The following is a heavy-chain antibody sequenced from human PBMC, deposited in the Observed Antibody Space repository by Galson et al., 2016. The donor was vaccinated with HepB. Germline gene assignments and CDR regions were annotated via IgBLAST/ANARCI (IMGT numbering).Heavy chain of an antibody. CDR1: GYTFDDYT. D-gene: IGHD3-10*01. J-gene: IGHJ6*02. CDR3: GKDWGSLWESSGKGMDV. V-gene: IGHV3-43*01. Sequence: SLRLSCAASGYTFDDYTMHWVRQAPGKGLEWVSLISWDGLKTYHADSVKGRFTISRDNRKNSLYLQMDNLRNEDTALYYCGKDWGSLWESSGKGMDVWGQGTTVTVSS. CDR2: ISWDGLKT.